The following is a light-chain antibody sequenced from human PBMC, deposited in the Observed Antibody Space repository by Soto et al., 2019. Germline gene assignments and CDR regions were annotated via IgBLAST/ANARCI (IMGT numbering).Light chain of an antibody. CDR2: AAS. CDR3: QQANSFPIT. CDR1: QGISNS. Sequence: DIHITHSPSAVSSSVGDIVTITCRASQGISNSLAWYQQKPGKAPKLLIYAASSLQSGVPSRFGGSGSGTDFTLTIDSLQPEDFATYFCQQANSFPITFGQGTRLEIK. J-gene: IGKJ5*01. V-gene: IGKV1D-12*01.